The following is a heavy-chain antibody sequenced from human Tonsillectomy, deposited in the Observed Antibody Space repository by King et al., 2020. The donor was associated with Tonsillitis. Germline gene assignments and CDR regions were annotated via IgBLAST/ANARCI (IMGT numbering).Heavy chain of an antibody. CDR2: INPNSGGT. Sequence: VQLVESGAEVKKPGASVKVSCTASGYTFTGYYMHWVRQAPGQGLEGMGWINPNSGGTNYAQKFQGRVTMTRDTSISTAYMELSRLRSDDTAVYYCARGHGGSPERRWFGELPSRGYYFDYWGQGTLVTVSS. D-gene: IGHD3-10*01. CDR1: GYTFTGYY. J-gene: IGHJ4*02. V-gene: IGHV1-2*02. CDR3: ARGHGGSPERRWFGELPSRGYYFDY.